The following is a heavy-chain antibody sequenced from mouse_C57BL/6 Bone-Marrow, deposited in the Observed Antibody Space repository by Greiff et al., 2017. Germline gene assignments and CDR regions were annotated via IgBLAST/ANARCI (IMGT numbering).Heavy chain of an antibody. D-gene: IGHD2-3*01. CDR1: GYAFSSYW. CDR3: ARGCGWLLRAMDY. J-gene: IGHJ4*01. CDR2: IYPGDGDT. Sequence: VQLQQSGAELVKPGASVKISCKASGYAFSSYWMNWVKQRPGKGLEWIGQIYPGDGDTNYNGKFKGKATLTADKASSTAYMQLSSLTSEDSAVYFCARGCGWLLRAMDYWGQGTSVTVSS. V-gene: IGHV1-80*01.